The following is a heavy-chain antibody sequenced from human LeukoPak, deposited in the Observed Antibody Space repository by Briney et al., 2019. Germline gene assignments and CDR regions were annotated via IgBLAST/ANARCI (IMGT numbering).Heavy chain of an antibody. J-gene: IGHJ4*02. CDR3: AAGRRLGELFFDY. V-gene: IGHV1-69*01. Sequence: SVKVSCKASEGTFGAYSIDWVRQAPGQGLDWVGGIDPIFNILYYAQNFQGRVTITADESTNTAFLELDSLKHDDTAVYYCAAGRRLGELFFDYWGPGTLVTVSS. CDR2: IDPIFNIL. CDR1: EGTFGAYS. D-gene: IGHD3-10*01.